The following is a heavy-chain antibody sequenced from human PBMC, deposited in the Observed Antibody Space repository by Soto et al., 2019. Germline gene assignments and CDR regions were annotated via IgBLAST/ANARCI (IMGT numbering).Heavy chain of an antibody. CDR1: GYTFTTYG. J-gene: IGHJ1*01. D-gene: IGHD6-13*01. CDR2: ISGYNGNT. CDR3: GRERDGTSWSSAEYLQH. Sequence: QVQLVQSGAEVKKPGASVKVSCKASGYTFTTYGIHWVRQAPGQGLEWMGWISGYNGNTNYAQKFQGRVTMTTDTSTPTAYMDLRSLRSDDTAVYYCGRERDGTSWSSAEYLQHWGQGTLVTVSS. V-gene: IGHV1-18*01.